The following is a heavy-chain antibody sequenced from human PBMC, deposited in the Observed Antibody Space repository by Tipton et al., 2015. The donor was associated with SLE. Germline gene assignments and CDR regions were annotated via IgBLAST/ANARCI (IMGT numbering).Heavy chain of an antibody. CDR1: GFTFSTYW. V-gene: IGHV3-74*01. CDR3: ARDCCGENGYNSY. Sequence: SLRLSCAASGFTFSTYWMHWVRQAPGKGLVWVSRINSDGSSTNYADSVKGRFTISRDNAKNTLYLQMNSLRVEETAVYYCARDCCGENGYNSYWGQGTLVTVSS. CDR2: INSDGSST. J-gene: IGHJ4*02. D-gene: IGHD5-24*01.